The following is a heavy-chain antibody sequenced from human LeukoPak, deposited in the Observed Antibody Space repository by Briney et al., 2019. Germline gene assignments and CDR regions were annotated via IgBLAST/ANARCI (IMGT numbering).Heavy chain of an antibody. D-gene: IGHD3-10*01. V-gene: IGHV3-7*01. CDR1: GFSFSSHW. Sequence: GGSLRLFCAASGFSFSSHWMSWVRQPPGKGLEWAANINQDGREKQYVDSVKGRFTISRDNAKNSLYLQMNSLRAEDTAVYYCAKDLHYGSADYWGQGTLVTVSS. J-gene: IGHJ4*02. CDR2: INQDGREK. CDR3: AKDLHYGSADY.